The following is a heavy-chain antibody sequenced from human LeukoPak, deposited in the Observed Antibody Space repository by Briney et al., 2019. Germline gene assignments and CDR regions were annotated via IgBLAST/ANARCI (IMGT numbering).Heavy chain of an antibody. CDR2: IYPGDSNT. CDR3: ARHVGFCSSTSCYPFYDY. V-gene: IGHV5-51*01. CDR1: GYSFTSHW. J-gene: IGHJ4*02. D-gene: IGHD2-2*01. Sequence: GESLRISCKGSGYSFTSHWITWVRRMPGKGLEWMGIIYPGDSNTRYSPSFQGQVTISADKSINTAYLQWNSLKASDTAVYFCARHVGFCSSTSCYPFYDYWGQGTLVTVSS.